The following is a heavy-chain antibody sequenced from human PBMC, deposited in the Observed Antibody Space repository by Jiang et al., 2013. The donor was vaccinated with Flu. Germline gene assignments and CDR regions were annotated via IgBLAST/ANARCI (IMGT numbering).Heavy chain of an antibody. Sequence: GAEVKKPGSSVKVSCKASGGTFSSYAISWVRQAPGQGLEWMGIINPSGGSTSYAQKFQGRVTMTRDTSTSTVYMELSSLRSEDTAVYYCARVSDTAMAYFDYWGQGTLVTVSS. D-gene: IGHD5-18*01. CDR3: ARVSDTAMAYFDY. CDR2: INPSGGST. J-gene: IGHJ4*02. CDR1: GGTFSSYA. V-gene: IGHV1-46*01.